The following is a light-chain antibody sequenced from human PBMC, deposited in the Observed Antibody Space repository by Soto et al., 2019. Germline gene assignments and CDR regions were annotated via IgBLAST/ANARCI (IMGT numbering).Light chain of an antibody. CDR1: SSDVGGYNY. CDR2: DVS. J-gene: IGLJ2*01. Sequence: QSVLTQPASVSGSPGQSITISCTGTSSDVGGYNYVSWYQQHPGKAPQLMIFDVSNRPSGVSNRFSGSKSGDTASLTISGLLAEDEADYYCSSYTGSLRLEFGGGTKLTVL. CDR3: SSYTGSLRLE. V-gene: IGLV2-14*01.